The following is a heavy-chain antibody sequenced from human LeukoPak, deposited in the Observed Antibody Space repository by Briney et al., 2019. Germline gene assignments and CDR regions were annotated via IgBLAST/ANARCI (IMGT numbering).Heavy chain of an antibody. Sequence: GGSLRLSCAASGFTFSSYSMNWVRQAPGKGLEWVSSISSSSSYIYYADSVKGRFTISRDNAKNSLYLQMNSLRAEDTAAYYCARVLYSGSYQFDYWGQGTPVTVSS. D-gene: IGHD1-26*01. J-gene: IGHJ4*02. CDR1: GFTFSSYS. CDR2: ISSSSSYI. V-gene: IGHV3-21*01. CDR3: ARVLYSGSYQFDY.